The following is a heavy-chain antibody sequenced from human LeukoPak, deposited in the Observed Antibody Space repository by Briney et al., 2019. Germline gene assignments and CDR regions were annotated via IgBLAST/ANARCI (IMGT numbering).Heavy chain of an antibody. J-gene: IGHJ6*03. CDR2: INPNSGGT. CDR1: GYTFTGYY. Sequence: GASVKVSCKASGYTFTGYYMHWVRQAPGQGLEWMGWINPNSGGTNYAQKFQGRVTMTRDTSISTAYMELSRLRSDDTAVYYCARDPHDYVWGSYRQGGYYYMDVWGKGTTVTISS. V-gene: IGHV1-2*02. D-gene: IGHD3-16*02. CDR3: ARDPHDYVWGSYRQGGYYYMDV.